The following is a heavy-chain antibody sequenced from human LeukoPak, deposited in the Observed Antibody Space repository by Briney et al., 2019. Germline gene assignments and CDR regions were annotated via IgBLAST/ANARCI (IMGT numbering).Heavy chain of an antibody. V-gene: IGHV4-30-4*01. CDR1: GVSISSGDYY. D-gene: IGHD2-2*01. CDR3: ARDAVEIVVVPAATNWFDP. CDR2: IYYSGST. Sequence: PSQTLSLTCTVSGVSISSGDYYWSWIRQPPGKGLEWIGYIYYSGSTYYNPSLKSRVTISVDTSKNQFSLKLSSVTAADTAVYYCARDAVEIVVVPAATNWFDPWGQGTLVTVSS. J-gene: IGHJ5*02.